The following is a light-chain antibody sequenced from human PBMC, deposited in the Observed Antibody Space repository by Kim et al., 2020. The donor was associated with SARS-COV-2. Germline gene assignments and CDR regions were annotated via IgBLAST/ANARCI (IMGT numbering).Light chain of an antibody. CDR1: RSVRTN. J-gene: IGKJ2*01. V-gene: IGKV3-15*01. CDR2: GSA. CDR3: QQYNTWPYT. Sequence: SPPPGESGTLSGRAGRSVRTNLARYQQRPGQAPRRRFHGSATRATDLPARFRGSGSGTEFTLTISSLQSEDFAVYYCQQYNTWPYTFGQGTKLEI.